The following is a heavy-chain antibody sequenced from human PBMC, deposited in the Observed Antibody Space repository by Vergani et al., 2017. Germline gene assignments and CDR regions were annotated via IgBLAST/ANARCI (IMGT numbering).Heavy chain of an antibody. D-gene: IGHD1-26*01. CDR3: ARQKVGAHTHDAFDI. V-gene: IGHV3-33*01. J-gene: IGHJ3*02. CDR2: IWYDGSNK. CDR1: GFTFSSYG. Sequence: QVQLVESGGGVVQPGRSLRLSCAASGFTFSSYGMHWVRQAPGKGLEWVAVIWYDGSNKYYADSVKGRITISRDNSKNTLYLQMNSLRAEDTAVYYCARQKVGAHTHDAFDIWGQGTMVTVSS.